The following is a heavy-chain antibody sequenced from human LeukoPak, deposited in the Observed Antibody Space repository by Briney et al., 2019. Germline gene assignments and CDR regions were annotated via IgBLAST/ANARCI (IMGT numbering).Heavy chain of an antibody. D-gene: IGHD4-17*01. CDR3: AKDLVGVNGDYGY. CDR2: IRYEGSNK. CDR1: GFTFSSYG. Sequence: GGSLRLSCAAPGFTFSSYGMHWVRQAPGKGLEWVAFIRYEGSNKYYADSVKGRFTISRDNSKNTLYLQMNSLRAEDTAVHYCAKDLVGVNGDYGYWGQGTLVTVSS. V-gene: IGHV3-30*02. J-gene: IGHJ4*02.